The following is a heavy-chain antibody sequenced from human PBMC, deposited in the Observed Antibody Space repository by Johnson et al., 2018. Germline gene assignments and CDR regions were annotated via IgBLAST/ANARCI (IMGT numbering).Heavy chain of an antibody. Sequence: VQLVESGGGLVQPGGSLRLSCAASEFTVSSNYMSWVRQAPGKGLEWVSVIYSGGSTYYADSVKGRFTISRDNSTNTLYLQMNSLRDEDTAVYYCARDLSGSYLPYYYYYYMDVWGKGTTVTVSS. V-gene: IGHV3-66*02. CDR1: EFTVSSNY. CDR3: ARDLSGSYLPYYYYYYMDV. J-gene: IGHJ6*03. D-gene: IGHD1-26*01. CDR2: IYSGGST.